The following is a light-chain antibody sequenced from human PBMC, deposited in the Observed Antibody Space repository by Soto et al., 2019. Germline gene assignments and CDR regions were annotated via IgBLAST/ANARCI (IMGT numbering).Light chain of an antibody. J-gene: IGKJ5*01. CDR1: QSVGKYI. CDR3: QPYNSWLTIT. Sequence: DIVFTQSPGTRPWSPGESGTLSCRASQSVGKYILAWYQPKRGQAPRLLIYGASTRANGIPERFSGGGSGTELILTISSLQSEDFAVYYCQPYNSWLTITFGQGTRLEI. CDR2: GAS. V-gene: IGKV3-15*01.